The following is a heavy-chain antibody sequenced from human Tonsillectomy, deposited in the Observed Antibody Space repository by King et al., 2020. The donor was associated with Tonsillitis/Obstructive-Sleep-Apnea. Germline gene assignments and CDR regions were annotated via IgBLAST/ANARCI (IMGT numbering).Heavy chain of an antibody. D-gene: IGHD2-8*01. J-gene: IGHJ6*03. CDR2: ISWNSGSI. CDR1: GFTFDDYA. V-gene: IGHV3-9*01. CDR3: AKAGVYYYYYMDV. Sequence: VQLVESGGGLVQPGRSLRLSCAASGFTFDDYAMHWVRQAPGKGLEWVSGISWNSGSIGYADSVKGRFTIPRDNAKNSLYLQMNTLRAEDTALYYCAKAGVYYYYYMDVWGKGTTVTVSS.